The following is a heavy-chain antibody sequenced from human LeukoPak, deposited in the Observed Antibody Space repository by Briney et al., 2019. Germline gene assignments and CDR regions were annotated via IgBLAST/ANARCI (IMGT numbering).Heavy chain of an antibody. CDR3: ARFKAAARYYYMDV. CDR2: IIPIFGTA. J-gene: IGHJ6*03. CDR1: GGTFSSYA. Sequence: SVKVSCKASGGTFSSYAISWVRQAPGQGLEWMGGIIPIFGTANYAQKFQGRVTIPTDESTSTAYMELSSLRSEDTAVYYCARFKAAARYYYMDVWGKGTTVTVSS. D-gene: IGHD6-13*01. V-gene: IGHV1-69*05.